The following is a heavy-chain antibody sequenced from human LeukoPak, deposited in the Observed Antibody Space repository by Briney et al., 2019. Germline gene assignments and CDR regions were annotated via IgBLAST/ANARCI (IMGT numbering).Heavy chain of an antibody. Sequence: GGSLRLSCAASGFTFSSYWMHWVRQAPGKGPVWVSRINSDGSSTSYADSVKGRFTISRDNAKNTLYLQMNSLRAEDTAVYYCASGHYYGSGMYWGQGTLVTVSS. CDR2: INSDGSST. J-gene: IGHJ4*02. D-gene: IGHD3-10*01. CDR1: GFTFSSYW. V-gene: IGHV3-74*01. CDR3: ASGHYYGSGMY.